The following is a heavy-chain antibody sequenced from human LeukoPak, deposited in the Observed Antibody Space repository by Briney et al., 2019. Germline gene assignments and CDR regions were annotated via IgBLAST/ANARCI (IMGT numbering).Heavy chain of an antibody. CDR1: GYTFTSYG. CDR2: IIPILGIA. CDR3: AREGDGDDDYYAMDV. D-gene: IGHD4-17*01. J-gene: IGHJ6*02. V-gene: IGHV1-69*04. Sequence: SVKVSCKASGYTFTSYGISWVRQAPGQGLEWMGTIIPILGIANYAQKFQGRVTITADKSTSTAYMELSSLRSEDTAIYYCAREGDGDDDYYAMDVWGQGTTVTVSS.